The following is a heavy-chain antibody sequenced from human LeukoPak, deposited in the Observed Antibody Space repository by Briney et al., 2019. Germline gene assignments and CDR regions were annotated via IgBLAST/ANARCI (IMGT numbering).Heavy chain of an antibody. J-gene: IGHJ5*02. CDR2: IYSGGST. CDR1: GFTVSSNY. V-gene: IGHV3-66*01. Sequence: PGGSLRLSCAASGFTVSSNYMSWVRQAPGKGLEWVSVIYSGGSTYYADSVKGRFTISRDNSKNTLYLQMNSLRAEDTAVYYCARVRVLRYFDPNWFDPWGQGTLVTVSS. CDR3: ARVRVLRYFDPNWFDP. D-gene: IGHD3-9*01.